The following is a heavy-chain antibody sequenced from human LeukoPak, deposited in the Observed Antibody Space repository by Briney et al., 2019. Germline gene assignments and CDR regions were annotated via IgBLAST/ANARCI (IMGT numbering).Heavy chain of an antibody. CDR2: ISNDGSTK. V-gene: IGHV3-30-3*01. J-gene: IGHJ4*02. D-gene: IGHD3-10*01. Sequence: PGGSLRLSCAASGFTFSSYAMHWVRQPPGRGLEWLTVISNDGSTKYYADSVRGRFTISRDNSKNTLYLQINGLSLDDTAVYYCARDLTDDGSGSYHSTLGFDYWGQGTLVTVSS. CDR3: ARDLTDDGSGSYHSTLGFDY. CDR1: GFTFSSYA.